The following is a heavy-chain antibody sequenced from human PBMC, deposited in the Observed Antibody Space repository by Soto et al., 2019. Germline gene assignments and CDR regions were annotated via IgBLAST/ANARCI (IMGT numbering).Heavy chain of an antibody. J-gene: IGHJ5*02. V-gene: IGHV3-53*01. CDR1: GFTVSSSH. CDR2: IYSGGSS. D-gene: IGHD3-10*01. Sequence: SLRLSCTTSGFTVSSSHMTWVRQAPGKGLEWVSVIYSGGSSYYAVSVQGRFTISRDNSKNTVYLQMNSLRGEDTAMYYCARLGPYGSESYSFRYNWFDPWGQGTQVTVSS. CDR3: ARLGPYGSESYSFRYNWFDP.